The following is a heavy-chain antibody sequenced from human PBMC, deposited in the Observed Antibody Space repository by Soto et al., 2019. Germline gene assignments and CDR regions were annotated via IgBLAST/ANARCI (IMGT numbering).Heavy chain of an antibody. V-gene: IGHV4-34*01. Sequence: SETLSLTCAVYGGSFCGYYGSWIRQPPGKGLEWIGEINHSGSTNYNPSLKSRVTISVDTSKNQFSLKLSSVTAADTAVYYCASIVAARPAYYYYGMDVWGQGTTVTVSS. CDR1: GGSFCGYY. CDR3: ASIVAARPAYYYYGMDV. D-gene: IGHD6-6*01. CDR2: INHSGST. J-gene: IGHJ6*02.